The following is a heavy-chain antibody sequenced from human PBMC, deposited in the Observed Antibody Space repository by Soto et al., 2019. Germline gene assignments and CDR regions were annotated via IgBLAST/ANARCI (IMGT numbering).Heavy chain of an antibody. J-gene: IGHJ4*02. CDR1: GYSFTCYW. V-gene: IGHV5-51*01. D-gene: IGHD3-10*01. CDR3: ARLLGPPREYYFDY. Sequence: GESLKISCKGSGYSFTCYWIGWVRQMPGKGLEWMGIIYPGDSDTRYSPSFQGQVTISADKSISTAYLQWSSLKASDTAMYYRARLLGPPREYYFDYCGQGTLVTVSS. CDR2: IYPGDSDT.